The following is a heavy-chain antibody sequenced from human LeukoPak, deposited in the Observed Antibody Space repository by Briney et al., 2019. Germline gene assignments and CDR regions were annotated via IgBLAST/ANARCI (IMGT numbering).Heavy chain of an antibody. CDR1: GYTFTSYG. V-gene: IGHV1-18*01. CDR2: ISAYNGNT. CDR3: ARDAGWELLLGLDY. J-gene: IGHJ4*02. D-gene: IGHD1-26*01. Sequence: ASVKVSCEASGYTFTSYGISWVRQAPGQGLEGMGWISAYNGNTNYAQKLQGRVTMTTDTSTSTAYMELRSLRSDDTAVYYCARDAGWELLLGLDYWGQGTLVTVSS.